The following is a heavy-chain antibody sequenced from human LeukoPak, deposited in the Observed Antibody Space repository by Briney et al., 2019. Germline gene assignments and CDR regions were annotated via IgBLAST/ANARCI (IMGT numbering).Heavy chain of an antibody. J-gene: IGHJ6*03. D-gene: IGHD3-3*01. V-gene: IGHV4-38-2*01. CDR1: GYSISSGYY. CDR2: IYHSGST. Sequence: ESGPGLVKPSETLSLTCAVSGYSISSGYYWGWIRQPPGKGLEWIGSIYHSGSTYYNPSLKSRVTISVDTSKNQFSLKLSSVTAADTAVYYCARKYYDFWSGYYKYYYYYMDVCGKGTTVTVSS. CDR3: ARKYYDFWSGYYKYYYYYMDV.